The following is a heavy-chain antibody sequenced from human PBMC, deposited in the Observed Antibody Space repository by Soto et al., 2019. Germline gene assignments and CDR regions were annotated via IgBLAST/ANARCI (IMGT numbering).Heavy chain of an antibody. CDR3: ARDRGGDGYADY. CDR2: IYYSGST. Sequence: LSLTCTVSGGSISSYYWSWIRQPPGKGLEWTGYIYYSGSTNYNPSLKSRVTISVDTSKNQFSLKLSSVTAADTAVYYCARDRGGDGYADYWGQGTQVTVSS. J-gene: IGHJ4*02. D-gene: IGHD2-21*01. V-gene: IGHV4-59*01. CDR1: GGSISSYY.